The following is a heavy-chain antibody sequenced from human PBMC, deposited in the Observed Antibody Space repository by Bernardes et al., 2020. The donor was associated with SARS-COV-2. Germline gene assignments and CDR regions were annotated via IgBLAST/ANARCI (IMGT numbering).Heavy chain of an antibody. D-gene: IGHD5-12*01. CDR3: ATPTVATSGPSYYYYYGMDV. CDR1: VYTLTELS. CDR2: FDPEDGET. V-gene: IGHV1-24*01. J-gene: IGHJ6*02. Sequence: ASVKVSCKVSVYTLTELSMHWVRQAPGKGLEWMGGFDPEDGETIYAQKFQGRVTMTEDTSTDTAYMELSSLRSEDTAVYYCATPTVATSGPSYYYYYGMDVWGQGTTVTVSS.